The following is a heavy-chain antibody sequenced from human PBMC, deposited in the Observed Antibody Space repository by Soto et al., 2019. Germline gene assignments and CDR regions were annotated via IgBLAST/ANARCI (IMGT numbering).Heavy chain of an antibody. V-gene: IGHV1-18*01. CDR2: ISAYNGNT. CDR1: GYTFTSYG. D-gene: IGHD2-15*01. J-gene: IGHJ4*02. Sequence: ASVKVSCKASGYTFTSYGISWVRQAPGQGLEWMGWISAYNGNTNYAQKLQGRVTMTRDTTTSTAYMELRSLRSDDTAVDYCARAGVGYCSGGSGYSEYNDFDYWGQGTLVTVSS. CDR3: ARAGVGYCSGGSGYSEYNDFDY.